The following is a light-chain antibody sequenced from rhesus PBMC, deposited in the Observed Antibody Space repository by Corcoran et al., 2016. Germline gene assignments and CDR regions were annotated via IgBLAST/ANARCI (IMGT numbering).Light chain of an antibody. Sequence: DIQMTQSPSSLSASVGDRVTITCRASQGISDYVNWYQQKPGKAPKRLIYAASSLESGVPSRFSGSGSGTYFTLTISRLQPEDFAAYYWLQGYSTPLTFGGGTKVEIK. CDR3: LQGYSTPLT. V-gene: IGKV1-36*02. J-gene: IGKJ4*01. CDR2: AAS. CDR1: QGISDY.